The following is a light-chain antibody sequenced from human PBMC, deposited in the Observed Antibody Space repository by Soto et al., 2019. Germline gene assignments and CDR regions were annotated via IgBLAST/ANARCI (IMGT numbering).Light chain of an antibody. CDR1: SGHSSYI. Sequence: QSVLTQSSSASASLGSSVKLTCTLSSGHSSYIIAWHQQQPGKAPRYLMKLEGSGSYNKGSGVPDRFSGSSSGADRYLTISNLQSEDEADYYCETWDSNTHPVVFGGGTKLTVL. CDR3: ETWDSNTHPVV. J-gene: IGLJ2*01. CDR2: LEGSGSY. V-gene: IGLV4-60*03.